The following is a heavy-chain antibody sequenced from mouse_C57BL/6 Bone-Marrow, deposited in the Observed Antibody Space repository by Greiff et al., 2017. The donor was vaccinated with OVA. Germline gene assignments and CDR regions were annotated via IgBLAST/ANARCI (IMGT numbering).Heavy chain of an antibody. D-gene: IGHD4-1*01. CDR3: TTWGIFAY. J-gene: IGHJ3*01. CDR2: IDPENGDT. CDR1: GFNIKDDY. V-gene: IGHV14-4*01. Sequence: VQLQQSGAELVRPGASVKLSCTASGFNIKDDYMHWVKQRPEQGLEWIGWIDPENGDTEYASKFQGKATITADTSSNTAYLQLSGLTSEDTAVYYCTTWGIFAYWGQGTLVTVSA.